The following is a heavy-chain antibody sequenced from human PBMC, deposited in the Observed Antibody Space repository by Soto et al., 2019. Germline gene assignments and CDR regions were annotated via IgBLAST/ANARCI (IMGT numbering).Heavy chain of an antibody. D-gene: IGHD3-22*01. CDR2: VSNDGIRK. CDR1: GFIFSGSG. Sequence: QVQLVESGGGVVQPGRSLRLTCAASGFIFSGSGMHWVRQAPGKGLEWVALVSNDGIRKYYGDSVKGRFTITRDNVENTLYLQMNSLRAEDTAVYYCARWVGGSMYDNSGKYDSWGQGTLVTVSS. CDR3: ARWVGGSMYDNSGKYDS. J-gene: IGHJ5*01. V-gene: IGHV3-30*03.